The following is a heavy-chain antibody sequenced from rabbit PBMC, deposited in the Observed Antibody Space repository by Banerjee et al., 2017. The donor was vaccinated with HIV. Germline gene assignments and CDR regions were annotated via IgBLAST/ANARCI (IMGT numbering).Heavy chain of an antibody. CDR3: ARRADYAGGGNFNL. D-gene: IGHD4-2*01. J-gene: IGHJ4*01. Sequence: QEQLVEYGGDLVQPEGSLTLTCKASGLDFSTNYWIYWVRQAPGKGLEWIACIYAGSSGSTYYASWAKGRFTISKTSSTTVTLQMTSLTAADTATYFCARRADYAGGGNFNLWGPGTLVTVS. CDR1: GLDFSTNYW. CDR2: IYAGSSGST. V-gene: IGHV1S45*01.